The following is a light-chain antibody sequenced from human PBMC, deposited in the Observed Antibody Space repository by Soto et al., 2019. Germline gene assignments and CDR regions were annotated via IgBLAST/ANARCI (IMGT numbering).Light chain of an antibody. Sequence: EIVLTQSPATLSLSPGERATLSCRASQSVGSYLAWYQQKPGQAPRLLIYDASNRATGIPPRFSGSGSGTDFTLTISSLEPEDFVVYYCQQRSNWPPLTFGGGTTVEIK. CDR3: QQRSNWPPLT. CDR2: DAS. J-gene: IGKJ4*01. CDR1: QSVGSY. V-gene: IGKV3-11*01.